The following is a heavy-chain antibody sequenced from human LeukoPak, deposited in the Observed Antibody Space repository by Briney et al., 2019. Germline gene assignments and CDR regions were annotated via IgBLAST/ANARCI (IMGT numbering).Heavy chain of an antibody. CDR3: AREGYYGSGAYFDY. V-gene: IGHV4-34*01. J-gene: IGHJ4*02. Sequence: PSETLSLTCAVYGGSFSGYYWSWIRQPPGKGLEWIGEINHSGSTNYNPSLKSRVTISVDTSKNQFSLQLSSVTAADTAVYYCAREGYYGSGAYFDYWGQGTLVTVSS. CDR2: INHSGST. CDR1: GGSFSGYY. D-gene: IGHD3-10*01.